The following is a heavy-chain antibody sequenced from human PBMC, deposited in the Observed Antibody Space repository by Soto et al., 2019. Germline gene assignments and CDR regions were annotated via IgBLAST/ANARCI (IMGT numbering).Heavy chain of an antibody. CDR3: AKDDYVWGSYRPNWFDP. D-gene: IGHD3-16*02. Sequence: GGALRVSCAASGFTFSSYTMSWVRQAPGKGLEWVSAISGSGGSTYYADSVKGRFTISRDNSKNTLYLQMNSLRAEDTAVYYCAKDDYVWGSYRPNWFDPWGQGTLVTVSS. V-gene: IGHV3-23*01. J-gene: IGHJ5*02. CDR2: ISGSGGST. CDR1: GFTFSSYT.